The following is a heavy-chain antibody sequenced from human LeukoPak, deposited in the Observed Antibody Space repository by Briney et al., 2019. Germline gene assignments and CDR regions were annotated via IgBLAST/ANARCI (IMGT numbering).Heavy chain of an antibody. Sequence: SETLSLTCTVSGGSISSSSYYWGWIRQPPGKGLEWIGSIYYSGSTYYNPSLKSRVTISVDTSKNQFSLKLSSVTAADTAVYYCARVIHGDPRPDARYYYYYGMDVWXXGTXVXVSX. CDR3: ARVIHGDPRPDARYYYYYGMDV. CDR1: GGSISSSSYY. D-gene: IGHD4-17*01. CDR2: IYYSGST. V-gene: IGHV4-39*07. J-gene: IGHJ6*04.